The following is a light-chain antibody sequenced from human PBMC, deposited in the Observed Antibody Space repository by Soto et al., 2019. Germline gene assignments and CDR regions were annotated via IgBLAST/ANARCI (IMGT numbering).Light chain of an antibody. CDR2: GAS. J-gene: IGKJ5*01. CDR1: QSVSSSY. Sequence: EIVLTQSPGTLSLSPGERATLSCRASQSVSSSYLAWYQQKPGQAPRLLIYGASSRATGIPDRFSGSGSGTDFTLTISRLEPEDFAAYYCQKYGSSPPITFGQGTRLEI. V-gene: IGKV3-20*01. CDR3: QKYGSSPPIT.